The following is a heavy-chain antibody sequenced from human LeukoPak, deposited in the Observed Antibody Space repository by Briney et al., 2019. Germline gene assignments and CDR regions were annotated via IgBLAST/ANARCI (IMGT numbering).Heavy chain of an antibody. J-gene: IGHJ1*01. CDR2: IIPIFGTA. Sequence: ASVKVSCKASGGTFSSYAISWVRQAPGQGLEWMRRIIPIFGTANYAQKFQGRVTITTDESTSTAYMELSSLRSEDTAVYYCARGRSKDYYGSGSHYWGQGTLVTVSS. CDR3: ARGRSKDYYGSGSHY. CDR1: GGTFSSYA. V-gene: IGHV1-69*05. D-gene: IGHD3-10*01.